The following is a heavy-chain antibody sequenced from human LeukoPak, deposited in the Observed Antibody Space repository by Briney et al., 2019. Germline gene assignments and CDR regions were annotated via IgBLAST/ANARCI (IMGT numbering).Heavy chain of an antibody. CDR2: IGTAGDT. V-gene: IGHV3-13*01. J-gene: IGHJ3*02. Sequence: GGSLRLSCATSGFTFRNFDLHWVRQATGEGLEWVSAIGTAGDTYYPDSVKGRFTISRDNAKNSFYLQMNNLRVGDTAVYYCSRGGAPAGYAYYIWGHGTVVTVSS. D-gene: IGHD6-13*01. CDR1: GFTFRNFD. CDR3: SRGGAPAGYAYYI.